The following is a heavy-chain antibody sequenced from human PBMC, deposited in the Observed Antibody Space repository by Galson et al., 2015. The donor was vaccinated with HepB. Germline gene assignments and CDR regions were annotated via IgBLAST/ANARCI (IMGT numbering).Heavy chain of an antibody. CDR3: TRRHGSGADY. CDR2: IRSKANSYAT. D-gene: IGHD3-10*01. Sequence: LRLSCAASGFTFSGSAMHWVRQASGKGLEWVGRIRSKANSYATAYAASVKGRFTISRDDSKNTAYLQMNSLKTEDTAVYYCTRRHGSGADYWGQGTLVTVSS. CDR1: GFTFSGSA. V-gene: IGHV3-73*01. J-gene: IGHJ4*02.